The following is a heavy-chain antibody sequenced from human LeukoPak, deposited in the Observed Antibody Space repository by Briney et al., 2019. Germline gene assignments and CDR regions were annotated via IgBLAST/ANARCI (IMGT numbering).Heavy chain of an antibody. Sequence: SETLSLTCTVSGGSFSNYYWSWIRQPPGKGLEWIGYIYYSGSTNYNPSLKSRVTILVDTPKNHFSLRLSSVTAADTAVYYCARGSLDDYGGNSARYNWFDAWGQGILVTVSS. J-gene: IGHJ5*02. CDR3: ARGSLDDYGGNSARYNWFDA. D-gene: IGHD4-23*01. V-gene: IGHV4-59*01. CDR1: GGSFSNYY. CDR2: IYYSGST.